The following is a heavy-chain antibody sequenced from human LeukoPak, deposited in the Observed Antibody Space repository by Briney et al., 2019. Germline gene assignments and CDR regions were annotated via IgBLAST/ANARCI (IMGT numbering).Heavy chain of an antibody. CDR3: ARVPHGI. V-gene: IGHV3-48*04. CDR2: ISSSSTI. Sequence: GGSLRLSCAASGFTFSSYSMNWVRQAPGKGLEWVSYISSSSTIYYADSVKGRFTISRDNAKNSLYLQMNSLRAEDTAVYYCARVPHGIWGQGTMVTVSS. J-gene: IGHJ3*02. CDR1: GFTFSSYS.